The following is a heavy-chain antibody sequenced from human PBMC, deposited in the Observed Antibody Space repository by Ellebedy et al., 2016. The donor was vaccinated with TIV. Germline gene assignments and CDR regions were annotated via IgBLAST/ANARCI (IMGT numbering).Heavy chain of an antibody. V-gene: IGHV3-53*01. CDR3: GTPGGYVSGFGQ. J-gene: IGHJ4*02. CDR1: GFTVSSNY. Sequence: GESLKISCAASGFTVSSNYMSWVRQAPGRGLEWVSTIYSSGGTYYAGPVKGRFTISRDNSKNTLYLQMNSLRAEDTAVYYCGTPGGYVSGFGQWGQGTLVIVSS. CDR2: IYSSGGT. D-gene: IGHD2-15*01.